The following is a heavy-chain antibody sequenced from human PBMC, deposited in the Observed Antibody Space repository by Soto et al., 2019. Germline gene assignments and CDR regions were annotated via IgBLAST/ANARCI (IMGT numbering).Heavy chain of an antibody. CDR2: MSNDGSNK. CDR3: AKGSSSVYYYYYGIDV. D-gene: IGHD6-6*01. J-gene: IGHJ6*02. Sequence: GGSLRLSCVASEFTFSGYGMHWVRQAPGKGLEWVAVMSNDGSNKYYADSVKGRFTISRDNSKNMLYLQMNSLRTEDTAVYYCAKGSSSVYYYYYGIDVWGQGTTVTVSS. V-gene: IGHV3-30*18. CDR1: EFTFSGYG.